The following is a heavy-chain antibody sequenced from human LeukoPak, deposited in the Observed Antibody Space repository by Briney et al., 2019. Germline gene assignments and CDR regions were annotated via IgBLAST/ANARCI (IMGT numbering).Heavy chain of an antibody. V-gene: IGHV4-34*01. J-gene: IGHJ4*02. D-gene: IGHD1-7*01. Sequence: PSETLSLTCAVYGGSFSGYYWSWIRQPPGKGLEWIGEINHSGSTNYNPSLKSRVTISVDTSKNQFSLKLSSVTAADTAVYYCARADLRWNYGYWGQGTLVTVSS. CDR1: GGSFSGYY. CDR2: INHSGST. CDR3: ARADLRWNYGY.